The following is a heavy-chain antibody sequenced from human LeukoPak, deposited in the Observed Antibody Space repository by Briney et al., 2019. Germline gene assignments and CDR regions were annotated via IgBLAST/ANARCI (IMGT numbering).Heavy chain of an antibody. J-gene: IGHJ4*02. D-gene: IGHD7-27*01. CDR3: ARDLAWGAFDY. CDR1: GFTFSSYW. Sequence: GGSLRLSCAASGFTFSSYWMHWVRQAPGKGLVWVSRINSDGSSTSYADSVKGRFTISRDDSRNTLSLQMNSLRVEGTAVYYCARDLAWGAFDYWGPGILVAVSS. V-gene: IGHV3-74*01. CDR2: INSDGSST.